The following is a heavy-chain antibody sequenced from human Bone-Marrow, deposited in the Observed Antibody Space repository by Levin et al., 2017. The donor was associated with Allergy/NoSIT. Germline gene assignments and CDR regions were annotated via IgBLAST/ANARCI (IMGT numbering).Heavy chain of an antibody. J-gene: IGHJ4*02. CDR1: AFTFSNYG. D-gene: IGHD6-19*01. CDR2: IWSDGSNK. CDR3: ARSYSSGWYEGYSDY. Sequence: GGSLRLSCAASAFTFSNYGMNWVRQAPGKGLEWVAVIWSDGSNKYYADSVKGRFTISRDNSKNTLYLQMNSLRAADTAVYYCARSYSSGWYEGYSDYWGQGTLVTVSS. V-gene: IGHV3-33*01.